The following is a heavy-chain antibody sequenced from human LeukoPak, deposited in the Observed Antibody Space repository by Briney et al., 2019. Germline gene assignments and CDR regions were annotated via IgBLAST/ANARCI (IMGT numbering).Heavy chain of an antibody. J-gene: IGHJ3*02. V-gene: IGHV3-53*01. CDR1: GFTVSSNF. CDR2: IQSGGAT. D-gene: IGHD4-17*01. Sequence: GGSLRLSCAASGFTVSSNFMYWVRQAPGKGLEWVSVIQSGGATNYADSVKGRFTISRDNSKNTVYLEMNSLRVEDTAVYFCAREENGGDYDDRFDIWGQGTMVTVSS. CDR3: AREENGGDYDDRFDI.